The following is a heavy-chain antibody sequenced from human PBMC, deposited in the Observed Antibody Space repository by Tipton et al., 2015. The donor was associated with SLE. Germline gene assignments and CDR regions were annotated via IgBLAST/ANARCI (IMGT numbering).Heavy chain of an antibody. V-gene: IGHV3-21*01. CDR3: ARAGVGATTGFDL. CDR2: ISSGGRYT. Sequence: GSLRLSCAASGFTFSDYSMNWVRQAPGKGLEWVSSISSGGRYTYYADSVKGRFTISRENGKDSLYLQMDSLRVDDSGIYYCARAGVGATTGFDLWGQGTLVTVSS. J-gene: IGHJ4*02. CDR1: GFTFSDYS. D-gene: IGHD1-26*01.